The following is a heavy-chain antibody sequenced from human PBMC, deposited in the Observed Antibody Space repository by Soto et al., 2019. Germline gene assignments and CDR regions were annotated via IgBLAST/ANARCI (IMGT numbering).Heavy chain of an antibody. CDR1: GYSFTTYW. V-gene: IGHV5-10-1*01. D-gene: IGHD4-17*01. Sequence: GESLKISCKASGYSFTTYWITWVRQMPGKGLDWMGRIDPSDSYIIYSPSFQGRITFSIDQSVGTAYRHWSSLQASDTAIFYCARRSTDYGDYLDYWGQGTLVTVSS. CDR2: IDPSDSYI. J-gene: IGHJ4*02. CDR3: ARRSTDYGDYLDY.